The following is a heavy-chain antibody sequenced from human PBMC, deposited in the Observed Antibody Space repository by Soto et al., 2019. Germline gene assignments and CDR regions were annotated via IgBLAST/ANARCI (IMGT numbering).Heavy chain of an antibody. CDR1: GFTFSSYG. CDR3: AKDYPGEYYFDY. Sequence: QVQLVESGGGVVQPGRSLRLSCAASGFTFSSYGMHWVRQAPGKGLEWVAVISYDGSNKYYADSVKGRFTISRDNSKNTLYLQMNSLRAEDTAVYYCAKDYPGEYYFDYWGQGTLVTVSS. J-gene: IGHJ4*02. V-gene: IGHV3-30*18. CDR2: ISYDGSNK. D-gene: IGHD3-10*01.